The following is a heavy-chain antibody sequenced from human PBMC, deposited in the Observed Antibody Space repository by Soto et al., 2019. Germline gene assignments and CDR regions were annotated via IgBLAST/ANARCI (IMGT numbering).Heavy chain of an antibody. V-gene: IGHV1-18*01. J-gene: IGHJ6*02. CDR1: GYTFTSYG. Sequence: QVQLVQSGAEVKKPGASVKVSCKASGYTFTSYGISWVRQAPGQGLEWMGWISAYNGNTNYAQKLQGRVTMTTDTSTSTAHMELRSLRSDDTAVYYCARDEEVVNTYYGMDVWGQGTTVTVSS. CDR2: ISAYNGNT. D-gene: IGHD2-15*01. CDR3: ARDEEVVNTYYGMDV.